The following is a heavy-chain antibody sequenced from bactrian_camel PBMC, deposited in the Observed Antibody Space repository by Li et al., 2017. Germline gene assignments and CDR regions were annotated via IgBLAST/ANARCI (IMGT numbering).Heavy chain of an antibody. CDR1: GFTFSDYF. V-gene: IGHV3S1*01. CDR3: ATGAFSY. CDR2: INSGGSTT. J-gene: IGHJ6*01. Sequence: HVQLVESGGGLVQTAGSLRLSCAASGFTFSDYFMYWVRQAPGKGLEWVSGINSGGSTTDYADSVKGRFTISRDNAKNTLYLLMNSLIPEDTAMYYCATGAFSYWGRGTQVTVS.